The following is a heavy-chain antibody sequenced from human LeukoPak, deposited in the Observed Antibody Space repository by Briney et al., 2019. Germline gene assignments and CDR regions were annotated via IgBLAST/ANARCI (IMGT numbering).Heavy chain of an antibody. Sequence: GGSLRLSCAASGFTFSSYTMNWVRQAPGRGLEWVSSISSSSSSIYYADSVKGRFTISRDNAKNSLYLQMNSLRAEDTAVYYCARDTGPLWLGDWGQGTLVTVSS. D-gene: IGHD3-10*01. V-gene: IGHV3-21*01. CDR3: ARDTGPLWLGD. CDR2: ISSSSSSI. J-gene: IGHJ4*02. CDR1: GFTFSSYT.